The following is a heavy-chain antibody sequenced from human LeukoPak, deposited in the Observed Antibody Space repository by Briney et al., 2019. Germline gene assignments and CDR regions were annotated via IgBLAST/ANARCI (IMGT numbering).Heavy chain of an antibody. D-gene: IGHD3-10*01. CDR3: ARDLCGSGSSQYY. J-gene: IGHJ4*02. CDR2: IWYDGSNK. V-gene: IGHV3-33*01. Sequence: GGSLRLSCAASGFTFSSYGMHWVRQAPGKGLEGVAVIWYDGSNKYYADSVKGRFTISRDNSKNTLYLQMNSLRAEDTAVYYCARDLCGSGSSQYYWGQGTLVTVSS. CDR1: GFTFSSYG.